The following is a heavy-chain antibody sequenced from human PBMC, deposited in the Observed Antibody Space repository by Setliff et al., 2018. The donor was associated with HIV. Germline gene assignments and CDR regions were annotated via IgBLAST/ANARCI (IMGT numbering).Heavy chain of an antibody. V-gene: IGHV4-39*01. Sequence: ASETLSLTCGVSGGSINSGYNYWGWIRQPPGKGLEWIGSIYDSVSHYYDPSLKSRLTISIDTSKNQFSLRLKSVTAADTAVYYCVATYYNFWSAVRAWGQGKMVTISS. CDR1: GGSINSGYNY. D-gene: IGHD3-3*01. CDR3: VATYYNFWSAVRA. J-gene: IGHJ4*02. CDR2: IYDSVSH.